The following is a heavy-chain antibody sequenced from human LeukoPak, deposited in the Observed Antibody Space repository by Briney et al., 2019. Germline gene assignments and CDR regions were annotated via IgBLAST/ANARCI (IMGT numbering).Heavy chain of an antibody. J-gene: IGHJ4*02. Sequence: PSVSVSCKASAGTFSSYAISGGRQPPGRGLEWMGRIIPIFGTANYAQKFKGRGTITTDESMSRADMELRSLRSEDTAVYYCATQRFDYWGQGTLVTVSS. V-gene: IGHV1-69*05. CDR3: ATQRFDY. CDR2: IIPIFGTA. CDR1: AGTFSSYA. D-gene: IGHD2-2*01.